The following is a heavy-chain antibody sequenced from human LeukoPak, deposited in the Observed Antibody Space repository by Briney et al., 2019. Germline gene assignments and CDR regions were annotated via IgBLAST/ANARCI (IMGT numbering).Heavy chain of an antibody. Sequence: PSETLSLTCTVSGGSISSYYWSWIRQPPVKGLEWIGEINHSGSTNYNPSLKSRVTISVDTSKNQFSLKLSSVTAADTAVYYCARAVYCSSTSCYFSYYYYYMDVWGKGTTVTVSS. CDR2: INHSGST. V-gene: IGHV4-34*01. D-gene: IGHD2-2*01. CDR1: GGSISSYY. J-gene: IGHJ6*03. CDR3: ARAVYCSSTSCYFSYYYYYMDV.